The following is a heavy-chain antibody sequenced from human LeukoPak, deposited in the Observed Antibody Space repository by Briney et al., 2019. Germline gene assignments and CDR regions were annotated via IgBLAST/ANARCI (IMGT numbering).Heavy chain of an antibody. CDR2: ISGSGGST. CDR1: GFTFSTYW. V-gene: IGHV3-23*01. D-gene: IGHD2-15*01. CDR3: AKVVLGYCSGGSCPDY. Sequence: GGSLRLSCAASGFTFSTYWMHWVRQAPGKGLEWVSAISGSGGSTYYADSVKGRFTISRDNSKNTLYLQMNSLRAEDTAVYYCAKVVLGYCSGGSCPDYWGQGTLVTVSS. J-gene: IGHJ4*02.